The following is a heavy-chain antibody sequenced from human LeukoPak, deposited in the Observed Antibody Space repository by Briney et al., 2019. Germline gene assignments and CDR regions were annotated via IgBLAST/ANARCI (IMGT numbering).Heavy chain of an antibody. Sequence: PSETLSLTCTVSGASISSGGYYWSCIRQHPGKGLEWIGYIYYSGSTYYNPSLRSRLTISVDTFKNQFSLKLTSVTAADTAVYCARDRGYFDSALGYFDYWGQGTLVTVSS. D-gene: IGHD3-22*01. J-gene: IGHJ4*02. CDR2: IYYSGST. CDR3: ARDRGYFDSALGYFDY. V-gene: IGHV4-31*03. CDR1: GASISSGGYY.